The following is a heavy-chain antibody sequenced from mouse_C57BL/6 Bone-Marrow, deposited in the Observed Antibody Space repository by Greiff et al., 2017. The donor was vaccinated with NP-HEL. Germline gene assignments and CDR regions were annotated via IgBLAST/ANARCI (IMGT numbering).Heavy chain of an antibody. CDR1: GYTFTSYW. Sequence: QVQLQQPGAELVRPGTSVKLSCKASGYTFTSYWMHWVKQRPGQGLEWIGVIDPSDSYTNYNQKFKGKATLTVDTSSSTAYMQLSSLTSEDSAVYYCARRDGGMDYWGQGTSVTVSS. J-gene: IGHJ4*01. CDR2: IDPSDSYT. D-gene: IGHD2-3*01. V-gene: IGHV1-59*01. CDR3: ARRDGGMDY.